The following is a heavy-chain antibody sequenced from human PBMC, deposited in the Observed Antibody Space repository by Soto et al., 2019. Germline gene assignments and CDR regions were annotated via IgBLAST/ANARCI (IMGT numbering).Heavy chain of an antibody. J-gene: IGHJ3*02. CDR1: GYSFTSYW. Sequence: PGXSLNNYCKGSGYSFTSYWLGYLHQIPVKGLEWMGIIYPGDSDTRYSPSFQGQVTISADKSISTAYLQWSSLKASDTVMYYCASEGLAKAPNLDAFDIWGQGTMVTVSS. V-gene: IGHV5-51*07. CDR2: IYPGDSDT. CDR3: ASEGLAKAPNLDAFDI.